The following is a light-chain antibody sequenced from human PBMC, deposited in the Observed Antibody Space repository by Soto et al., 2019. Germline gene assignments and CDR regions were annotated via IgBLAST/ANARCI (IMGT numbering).Light chain of an antibody. CDR1: SSNIGTIT. J-gene: IGLJ3*02. CDR3: VLWDHSLHNRV. CDR2: GDN. Sequence: QSVLAQPPSASGTPGQRVTIYCSGSSSNIGTITVNWYQHLPGTAPKLLIYGDNQRPSGVPDRFSGSKSGTSASLAINGLQSEDVADYYCVLWDHSLHNRVFGGGTKLTVL. V-gene: IGLV1-44*01.